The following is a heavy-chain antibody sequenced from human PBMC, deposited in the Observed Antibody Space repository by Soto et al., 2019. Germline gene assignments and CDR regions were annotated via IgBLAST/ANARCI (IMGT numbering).Heavy chain of an antibody. CDR2: VYYTGDT. CDR1: SGPDRSHN. CDR3: VRQGIDYLHGLVDA. V-gene: IGHV4-59*08. Sequence: QVQLQQSGPRLVKPSETLSLTCTVSSGPDRSHNWGWIRQPPGRGLEWIGYVYYTGDTAYNPSLRGRDTISADTATNKISLTLNSVTAADTAVYYCVRQGIDYLHGLVDAWGQGTTVSVSS. D-gene: IGHD4-17*01. J-gene: IGHJ6*02.